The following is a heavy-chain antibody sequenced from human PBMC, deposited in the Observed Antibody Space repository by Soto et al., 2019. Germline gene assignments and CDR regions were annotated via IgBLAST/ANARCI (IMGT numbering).Heavy chain of an antibody. CDR1: GYTFTGYY. J-gene: IGHJ6*02. D-gene: IGHD3-3*01. CDR3: ARGMSGYYTLTYYYYSYGMEV. V-gene: IGHV1-2*02. Sequence: GASVKVSCKASGYTFTGYYMHWVRQAPGQGLEWMGWINPNSGGTNYAQKFQGRVTMTRDTSISTAYMELSRLRSDDTAVYYCARGMSGYYTLTYYYYSYGMEVWGQGTRVSVSS. CDR2: INPNSGGT.